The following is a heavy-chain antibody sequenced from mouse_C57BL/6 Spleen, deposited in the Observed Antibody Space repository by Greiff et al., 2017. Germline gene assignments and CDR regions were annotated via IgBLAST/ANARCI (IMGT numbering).Heavy chain of an antibody. J-gene: IGHJ2*01. CDR3: ARREAYYYGSSSYYFDY. CDR1: GYTFPSYW. D-gene: IGHD1-1*01. CDR2: IYPSDSET. V-gene: IGHV1-61*01. Sequence: QVQLQQPGAELVRPGSSVKLSCKASGYTFPSYWMDWVKQRPGQGLELIGTIYPSDSETHYNQKFKDKATLTVDKSSSTAYMQLSSLTSEDSAVYYCARREAYYYGSSSYYFDYWGQGTTLTVSS.